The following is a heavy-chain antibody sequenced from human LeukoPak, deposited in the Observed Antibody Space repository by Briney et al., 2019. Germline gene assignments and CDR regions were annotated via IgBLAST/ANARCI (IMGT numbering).Heavy chain of an antibody. Sequence: SETLSVTRTVSGGSIDRNNYYWGWIRQPPGKGLEWIGNIFHSGRTYYNPSLKSRVTISVDTSKNQFSLKLSSVTAADTAVYYCARHDCVTSSCVYFYGMHIWGQGTTVTVSS. J-gene: IGHJ6*02. CDR3: ARHDCVTSSCVYFYGMHI. V-gene: IGHV4-39*01. CDR2: IFHSGRT. CDR1: GGSIDRNNYY. D-gene: IGHD2-2*01.